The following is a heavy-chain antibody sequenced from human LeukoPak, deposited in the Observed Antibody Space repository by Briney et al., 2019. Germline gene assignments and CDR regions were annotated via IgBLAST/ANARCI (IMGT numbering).Heavy chain of an antibody. CDR1: GFTFSSYW. CDR2: ITQDGSEK. Sequence: GGSLRLSCAASGFTFSSYWMSWVRQAPGKGLEWVANITQDGSEKYYVDSVKGRFTISRDNAKNSLYLQMNSLRAEDTAVYYCARGSYYYDSSGYCIFDYWGQGTLVTVPS. V-gene: IGHV3-7*01. J-gene: IGHJ4*02. CDR3: ARGSYYYDSSGYCIFDY. D-gene: IGHD3-22*01.